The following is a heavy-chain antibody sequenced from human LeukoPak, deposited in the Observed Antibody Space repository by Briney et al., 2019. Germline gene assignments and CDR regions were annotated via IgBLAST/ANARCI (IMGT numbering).Heavy chain of an antibody. CDR3: AREGGSTRFDP. V-gene: IGHV3-21*01. D-gene: IGHD5-12*01. J-gene: IGHJ5*02. CDR1: GFTFRSYG. CDR2: ISSGSSYI. Sequence: GGSLRLSCAVSGFTFRSYGMNWVRQAPGKGLEWVSSISSGSSYIYYADSVKGRFTISRDNAKNSLYLQMNSLRAEDTAVYYCAREGGSTRFDPWGQGTLVTVSS.